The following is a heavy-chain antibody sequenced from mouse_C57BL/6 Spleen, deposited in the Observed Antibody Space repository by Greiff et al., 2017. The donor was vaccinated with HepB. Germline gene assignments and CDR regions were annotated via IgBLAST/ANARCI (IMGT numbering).Heavy chain of an antibody. CDR1: GYSFTGYY. CDR2: INPSTGGT. D-gene: IGHD2-12*01. Sequence: EVQLQESGPELVKPGASVKISCKASGYSFTGYYMNWVKQSPEKSLEWIGEINPSTGGTTYNQKFKAKATLTVDKSSSTASMQLKSLTSEDSAVYYCASHYYTLFAYWGQGTLVTVSA. V-gene: IGHV1-42*01. J-gene: IGHJ3*01. CDR3: ASHYYTLFAY.